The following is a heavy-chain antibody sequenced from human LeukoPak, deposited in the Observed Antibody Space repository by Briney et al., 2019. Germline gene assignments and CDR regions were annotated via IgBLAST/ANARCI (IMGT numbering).Heavy chain of an antibody. CDR3: TRGLYPIKGDSSGYYRILFDY. Sequence: PGGSLRLSCTASGFTFGDYAMSWFRQAPGKGLEWVSFIRSKAYGGTTEYAASVKGRFTISRDDSKSIAYLQMNSLKTEDTAVYYCTRGLYPIKGDSSGYYRILFDYWGQGTLVTVSS. J-gene: IGHJ4*02. D-gene: IGHD3-22*01. CDR2: IRSKAYGGTT. CDR1: GFTFGDYA. V-gene: IGHV3-49*03.